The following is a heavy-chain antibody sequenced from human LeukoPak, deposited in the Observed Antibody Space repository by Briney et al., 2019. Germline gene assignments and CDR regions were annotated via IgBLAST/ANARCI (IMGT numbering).Heavy chain of an antibody. Sequence: ASVTVSRKASGYTFTSYDINWVRQAPGQGLEWMGWMNPNSGNTGYAQKFQGRVTMTRNTSISTAYMELSSLRSEDTAVYYCARVGSSGWYYHYYYGMDVWGQGTTVTVS. CDR3: ARVGSSGWYYHYYYGMDV. CDR2: MNPNSGNT. CDR1: GYTFTSYD. J-gene: IGHJ6*02. V-gene: IGHV1-8*01. D-gene: IGHD6-19*01.